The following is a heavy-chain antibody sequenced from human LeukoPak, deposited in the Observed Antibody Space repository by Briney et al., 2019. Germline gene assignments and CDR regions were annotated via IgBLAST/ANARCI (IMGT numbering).Heavy chain of an antibody. CDR2: IYTTGAT. J-gene: IGHJ4*02. D-gene: IGHD1-26*01. V-gene: IGHV4-4*07. CDR3: GRQGYTASYYFLDF. Sequence: KPSETLSLTCTVSRLSFNCYYWGWVRQPPGKGLEWIGRIYTTGATQYNPSLKSRVTMSIDTSTNQFSLNLRSMTAPDTAVYYCGRQGYTASYYFLDFWSQGTLVAVS. CDR1: RLSFNCYY.